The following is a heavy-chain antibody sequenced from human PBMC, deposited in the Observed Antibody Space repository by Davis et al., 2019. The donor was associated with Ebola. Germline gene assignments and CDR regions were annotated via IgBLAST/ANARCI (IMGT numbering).Heavy chain of an antibody. Sequence: PGGSLRLSCAASGFTFSSYAMHWVRQAPGKGLEWVAVISYDGSNKYYADSVKGRFTISRDNSKNTLYLQMNSLRAEDTAVYYCARDVLTGGFDYWGQGTLVTVSS. D-gene: IGHD3-10*01. CDR1: GFTFSSYA. CDR3: ARDVLTGGFDY. J-gene: IGHJ4*02. CDR2: ISYDGSNK. V-gene: IGHV3-30-3*01.